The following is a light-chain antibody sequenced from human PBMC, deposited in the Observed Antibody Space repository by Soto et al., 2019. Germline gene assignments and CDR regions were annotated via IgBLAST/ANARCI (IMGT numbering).Light chain of an antibody. CDR1: QSISSY. CDR2: AVS. CDR3: QQSYSTPIT. V-gene: IGKV1-39*01. Sequence: IQMTQSPSSLSASVVERVTITCRASQSISSYLNWYQQKPGKAPKFLIYAVSSLQSGVPSRFSGSGSGTDFTLTISSLQPEDFATYYCQQSYSTPITFGQGTRLEI. J-gene: IGKJ5*01.